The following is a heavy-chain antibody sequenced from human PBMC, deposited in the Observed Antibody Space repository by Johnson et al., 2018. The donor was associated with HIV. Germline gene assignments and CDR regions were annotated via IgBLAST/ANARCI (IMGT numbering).Heavy chain of an antibody. V-gene: IGHV3-11*04. CDR1: EFILSDYY. D-gene: IGHD3/OR15-3a*01. J-gene: IGHJ3*02. Sequence: QVQLVESGGGVVQPGRSLRLSCAASEFILSDYYMSWVRQAPEKGLEWLSYISGSGSTIYYADSVNGRFTIYRDTAKNSLYLQMNSLRDVDTAVYYCARDGRGLDAFDIWGQGTMVTVSS. CDR2: ISGSGSTI. CDR3: ARDGRGLDAFDI.